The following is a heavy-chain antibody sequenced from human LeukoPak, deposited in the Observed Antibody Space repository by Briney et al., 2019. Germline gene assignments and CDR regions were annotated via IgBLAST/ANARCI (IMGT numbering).Heavy chain of an antibody. Sequence: PSETLSLTCTVSGGSISSYYWSWIRQPPGKGLEWIGYIYYSGSTNYNPSLKSRVTISVDTSKNQFSLKLSSVTAADTAVYYRARQAGSYSFYYFDYWGQGTLVTVSS. CDR1: GGSISSYY. CDR2: IYYSGST. CDR3: ARQAGSYSFYYFDY. J-gene: IGHJ4*02. D-gene: IGHD2-21*01. V-gene: IGHV4-59*08.